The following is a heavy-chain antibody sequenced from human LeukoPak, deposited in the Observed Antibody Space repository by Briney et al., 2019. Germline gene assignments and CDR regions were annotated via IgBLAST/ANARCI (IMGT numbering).Heavy chain of an antibody. CDR2: ITGCGRST. V-gene: IGHV3-23*01. CDR3: AKWGDYDVLTGYYDSDY. Sequence: GGSLRLSCGASGFTFSNYAMSWVRQAPGKGLERVSAITGCGRSTYYAASVKGRFTISRDNSKDTLYLQMNSLRTEDTAVYYCAKWGDYDVLTGYYDSDYWGRGTVVTVSS. D-gene: IGHD3-9*01. CDR1: GFTFSNYA. J-gene: IGHJ4*02.